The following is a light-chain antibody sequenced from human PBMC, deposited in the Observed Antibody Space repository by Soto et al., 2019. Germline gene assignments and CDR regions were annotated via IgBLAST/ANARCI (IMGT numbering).Light chain of an antibody. J-gene: IGKJ2*01. CDR1: QSVSSSSY. CDR2: GAS. CDR3: RQYGSSPSYT. V-gene: IGKV3-20*01. Sequence: EIVLTQSPGTLSLSPGERATLSCRASQSVSSSSYLAWYQQKPGQAPRLLIYGASSRATGIPDRFSGSGSATDXXXXXXXLEPEDFAVYYCRQYGSSPSYTFGQGNKLEIK.